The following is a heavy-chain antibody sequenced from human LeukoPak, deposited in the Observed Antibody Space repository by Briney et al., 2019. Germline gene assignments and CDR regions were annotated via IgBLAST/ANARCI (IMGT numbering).Heavy chain of an antibody. D-gene: IGHD6-13*01. CDR2: IYYSGST. CDR1: GGSVSSGSYY. CDR3: ARDWAAAGERWFDP. V-gene: IGHV4-61*01. Sequence: SETLSLTCTVSGGSVSSGSYYWSWIRQPPGKGLEWIGYIYYSGSTNYNPSLKSRVTISVDTSKNQFSLKLSSVTAADTAVYYCARDWAAAGERWFDPWGQGTLVTVSS. J-gene: IGHJ5*02.